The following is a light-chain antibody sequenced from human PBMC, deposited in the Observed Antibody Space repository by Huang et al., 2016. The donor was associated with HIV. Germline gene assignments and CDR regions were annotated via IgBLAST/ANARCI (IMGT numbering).Light chain of an antibody. Sequence: IQMTRSPTSLSASVGDRVSIVCRASQSITTYLNLYQQKPGKAPKLLISSASTLHSGGPSRFSGSGSGTEFTLTIRGLQLDDFATYYCQQSYSALSSFGPGTRL. J-gene: IGKJ5*01. CDR2: SAS. CDR3: QQSYSALSS. V-gene: IGKV1-39*01. CDR1: QSITTY.